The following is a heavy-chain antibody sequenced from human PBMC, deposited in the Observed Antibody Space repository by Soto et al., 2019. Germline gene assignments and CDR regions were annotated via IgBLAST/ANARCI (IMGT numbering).Heavy chain of an antibody. CDR1: GGCASSDNY. J-gene: IGHJ4*02. Sequence: RSLTCKVSGGCASSDNYWSWIRQPPGKGLEWIGQIDCSGNTDYNPSLKSRLAISIDTSKNQFSLKVSSVTAADAAVDFGAREGGEAVDGPSSFDSWGQGSLVTVSS. CDR3: AREGGEAVDGPSSFDS. V-gene: IGHV4-30-4*01. D-gene: IGHD2-15*01. CDR2: IDCSGNT.